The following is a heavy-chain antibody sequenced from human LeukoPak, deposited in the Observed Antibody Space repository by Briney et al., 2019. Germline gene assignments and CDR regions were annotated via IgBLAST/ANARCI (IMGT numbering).Heavy chain of an antibody. CDR2: GYDGGST. CDR1: GYSIWSACH. D-gene: IGHD6-13*01. CDR3: ARVSTSSWASSYYYMDV. J-gene: IGHJ6*03. V-gene: IGHV4-38-2*02. Sequence: PSETLSLTCSVAGYSIWSACHWGWIRQPPGKGLEWIGSGYDGGSTFYSPSLKSRVTMSVDTSKSQLSLKLNTVTAADTAVYYCARVSTSSWASSYYYMDVWGKGTTVTVSS.